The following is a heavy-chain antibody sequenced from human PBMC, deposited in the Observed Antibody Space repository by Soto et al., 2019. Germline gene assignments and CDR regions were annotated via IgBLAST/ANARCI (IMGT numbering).Heavy chain of an antibody. CDR3: ARDPPTVKPRPHPGNAFDI. Sequence: VQLVESGGGLVKPGGSLRLSCAASGFTFSSYSMNWVRQAPGKGLEWVSSISSSSSYIYYADSVKGRFTISRDNAKNSLYLQMNSLRAEDTAVYYCARDPPTVKPRPHPGNAFDIWGQGTMVTVSS. D-gene: IGHD4-17*01. V-gene: IGHV3-21*01. CDR1: GFTFSSYS. CDR2: ISSSSSYI. J-gene: IGHJ3*02.